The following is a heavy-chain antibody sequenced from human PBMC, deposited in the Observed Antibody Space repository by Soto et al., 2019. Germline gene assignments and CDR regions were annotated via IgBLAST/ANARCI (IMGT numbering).Heavy chain of an antibody. CDR1: GDTFAFHS. D-gene: IGHD3-10*01. V-gene: IGHV1-69*02. CDR2: INPILSMS. CDR3: ATSYGSGYRAFDY. J-gene: IGHJ4*02. Sequence: QVQLVQSGAEVKRPGSSVKVSCKASGDTFAFHSINWVRQAPGLGLEWMGRINPILSMSNYAQRFQGRVTMNAHKSTSTAYMVLSSLRSEETAIYYCATSYGSGYRAFDYWGQGALVTVSS.